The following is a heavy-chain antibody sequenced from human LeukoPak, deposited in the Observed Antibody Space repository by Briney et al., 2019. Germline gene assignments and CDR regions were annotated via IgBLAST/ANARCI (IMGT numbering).Heavy chain of an antibody. D-gene: IGHD1-26*01. Sequence: ASVKVPCKASGYXFSNYYIYWVRQAPGQDLEWMGIINPGVGSASYAQKFQDRVTMTSDTSTSTVYMDLSSLRSEDTAVYYCARGGVGGNSVSFYYFDYWGQGTLVTVSS. CDR2: INPGVGSA. CDR1: GYXFSNYY. J-gene: IGHJ4*02. V-gene: IGHV1-46*01. CDR3: ARGGVGGNSVSFYYFDY.